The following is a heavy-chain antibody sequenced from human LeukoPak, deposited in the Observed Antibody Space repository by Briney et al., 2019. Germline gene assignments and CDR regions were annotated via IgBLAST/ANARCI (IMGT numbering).Heavy chain of an antibody. CDR1: GGPISSSSYY. D-gene: IGHD4-17*01. CDR2: IYYSGTT. Sequence: SETLYLTCTVSGGPISSSSYYWGWIRQPPGKGLEWIGSIYYSGTTYYNPSLKSRVTISVDTSKNQFSLKLSSVTAADTAVYYCARRHDYGADYWGQGTLVTVSS. J-gene: IGHJ4*02. V-gene: IGHV4-39*01. CDR3: ARRHDYGADY.